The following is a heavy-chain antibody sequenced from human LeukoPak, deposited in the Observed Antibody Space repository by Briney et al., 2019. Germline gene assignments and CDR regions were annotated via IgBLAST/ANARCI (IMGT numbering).Heavy chain of an antibody. V-gene: IGHV3-21*06. D-gene: IGHD3-22*01. CDR2: INTVASYI. Sequence: PGGSLILSCAASGLTFSSFSFNWVRQGPGKGLEWVSPINTVASYIYYADSVKGRFTISRDNAKNSLYLQMNSLRAEDTGVYYCARLRRNSDKSGFYYYYDYWGQGTLVTVSS. J-gene: IGHJ4*02. CDR3: ARLRRNSDKSGFYYYYDY. CDR1: GLTFSSFS.